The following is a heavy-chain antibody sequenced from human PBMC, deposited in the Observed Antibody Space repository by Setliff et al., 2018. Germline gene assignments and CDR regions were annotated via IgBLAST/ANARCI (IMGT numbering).Heavy chain of an antibody. D-gene: IGHD6-13*01. CDR3: ASLSPIAAAYDY. Sequence: SETLPLTCTVSGGSISSGSYYWSWIRQPAGKGLEWIGRIYTSGSTNYNPSLKSRVTISVDTSKNQFSLKLSSVTAADTAVYYCASLSPIAAAYDYWGQGTLVTVSS. CDR2: IYTSGST. V-gene: IGHV4-61*02. J-gene: IGHJ4*02. CDR1: GGSISSGSYY.